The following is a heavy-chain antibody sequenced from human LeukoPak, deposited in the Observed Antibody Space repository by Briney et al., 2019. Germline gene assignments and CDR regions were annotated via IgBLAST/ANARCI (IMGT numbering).Heavy chain of an antibody. V-gene: IGHV3-21*01. CDR1: GFTFSSYS. CDR2: ISSSSSYI. Sequence: GGSLRLSCAASGFTFSSYSMNWVRQAPGKGLEWVSSISSSSSYIHSADSVRGRFTISRDNAKNSLFLQMNSLRAEDTAVYYCARDEWGDAFDIWGQGTMVTFFS. CDR3: ARDEWGDAFDI. D-gene: IGHD1-26*01. J-gene: IGHJ3*02.